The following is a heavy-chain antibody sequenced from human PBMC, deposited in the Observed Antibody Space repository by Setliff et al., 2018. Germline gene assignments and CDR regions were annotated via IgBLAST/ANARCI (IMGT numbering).Heavy chain of an antibody. V-gene: IGHV5-51*01. CDR1: GYTFTSNW. CDR2: VFPSDSDT. J-gene: IGHJ3*02. D-gene: IGHD6-19*01. CDR3: ARLGWSDAFDI. Sequence: TGESLKISCKASGYTFTSNWIAWVRQMPGKGLEWMGLVFPSDSDTRYSPSFRGQVTISADKSISTAYLQWSSLKASDTAMYYCARLGWSDAFDIWGQGTMVTVSS.